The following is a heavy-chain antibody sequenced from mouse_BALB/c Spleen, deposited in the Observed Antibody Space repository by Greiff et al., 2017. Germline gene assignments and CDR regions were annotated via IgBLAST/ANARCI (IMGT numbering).Heavy chain of an antibody. Sequence: EVQGVESGGGLVKPGGSLKLSCAASGFTFSDYYMYWVRQTPEKRLEWVATISDGGSYTYYPDSVKGRFTISRDNAKNNLYLQMSSLKSEDTAMYYCASGKGAMDYWGQGTSVTVSS. CDR2: ISDGGSYT. J-gene: IGHJ4*01. CDR1: GFTFSDYY. D-gene: IGHD1-1*01. CDR3: ASGKGAMDY. V-gene: IGHV5-4*02.